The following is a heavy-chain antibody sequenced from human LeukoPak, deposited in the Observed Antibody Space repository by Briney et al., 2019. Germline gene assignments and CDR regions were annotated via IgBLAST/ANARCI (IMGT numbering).Heavy chain of an antibody. V-gene: IGHV3-53*01. CDR2: IYSNGNT. Sequence: GGSLRLSCAASGFTVSNNYMSWVRQAPGKGLEWVSVIYSNGNTYYADSVKGRFAISRDYSRNTVYLQMNSLRAEDTAVYYCARESGFGEIFPYAFDIWGQGTVVTVSS. J-gene: IGHJ3*02. D-gene: IGHD3-10*01. CDR3: ARESGFGEIFPYAFDI. CDR1: GFTVSNNY.